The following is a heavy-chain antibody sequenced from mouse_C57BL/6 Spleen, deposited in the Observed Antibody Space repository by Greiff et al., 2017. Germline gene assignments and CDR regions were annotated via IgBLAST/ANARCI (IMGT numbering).Heavy chain of an antibody. J-gene: IGHJ2*01. D-gene: IGHD2-3*01. Sequence: DVMLVESGGDLVKPGGSLKLSCAASGFTFSSYALSWVRQTPDKRLEWVATISSGGSYTYYPDSVKGRFTISRDNAKNTLYLQMSSLKSEDTAMYSCARLDGYYYFDYWGQGTTLTVSS. CDR1: GFTFSSYA. CDR2: ISSGGSYT. V-gene: IGHV5-6*02. CDR3: ARLDGYYYFDY.